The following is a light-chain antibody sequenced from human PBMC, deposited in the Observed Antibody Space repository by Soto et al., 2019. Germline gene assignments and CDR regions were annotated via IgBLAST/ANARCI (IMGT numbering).Light chain of an antibody. CDR3: QVWDISSDHVI. Sequence: SYELTQPPSVSVAPGQTARITCGGSDIEDKSVHWYQQKPGQAPVLVVYDDSDRPSGIPERFSGYNSGNTATLTISRVEAGDEADYYCQVWDISSDHVIFGGGTKLTV. CDR1: DIEDKS. V-gene: IGLV3-21*02. CDR2: DDS. J-gene: IGLJ2*01.